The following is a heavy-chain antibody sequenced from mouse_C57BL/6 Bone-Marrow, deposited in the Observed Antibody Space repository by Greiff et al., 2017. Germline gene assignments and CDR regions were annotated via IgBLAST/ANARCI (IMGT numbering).Heavy chain of an antibody. CDR1: GFTFSDYY. CDR3: ARRYDYGGPWFAY. CDR2: ISNGGGST. J-gene: IGHJ3*01. D-gene: IGHD2-4*01. Sequence: EVKVEESGGGLVQPGGSLKLSCAASGFTFSDYYMYWVRQTPEKRLEWVAYISNGGGSTYYPDTVKGRFTISRDKAKNTLYLQMSRLKSEDTARYYCARRYDYGGPWFAYWGQGTLVTVSA. V-gene: IGHV5-12*01.